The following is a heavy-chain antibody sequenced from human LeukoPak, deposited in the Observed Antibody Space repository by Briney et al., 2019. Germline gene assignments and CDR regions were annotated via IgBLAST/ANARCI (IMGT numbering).Heavy chain of an antibody. J-gene: IGHJ4*02. CDR3: ARQVDTTMALPDY. V-gene: IGHV1-18*01. Sequence: ASVKVSCKTSGYTFTSYGGSWVRQAPGQRLEWMGWISTYNYNTNYAQKFRGRVTLTKDTSTSTVYMELRSLRSDDTAIYYCARQVDTTMALPDYWGQGTLVTVSS. D-gene: IGHD5-18*01. CDR2: ISTYNYNT. CDR1: GYTFTSYG.